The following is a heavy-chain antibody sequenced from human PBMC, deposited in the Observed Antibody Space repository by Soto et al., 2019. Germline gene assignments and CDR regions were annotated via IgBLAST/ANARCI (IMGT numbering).Heavy chain of an antibody. J-gene: IGHJ5*02. V-gene: IGHV4-39*01. CDR3: AVYDFWSGSLGFDP. CDR2: IYYSGST. D-gene: IGHD3-3*01. CDR1: GGSISSSSYY. Sequence: SETLSLTCTVSGGSISSSSYYWGWIRQPPGKGLEWIGSIYYSGSTYYNPSLKSRVTISVDTSKNQFSLKLSSVTAADTAVYYCAVYDFWSGSLGFDPWGQGTLVTVS.